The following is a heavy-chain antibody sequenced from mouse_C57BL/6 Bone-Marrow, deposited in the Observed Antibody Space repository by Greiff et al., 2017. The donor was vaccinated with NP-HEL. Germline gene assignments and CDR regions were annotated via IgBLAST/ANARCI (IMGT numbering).Heavy chain of an antibody. CDR1: GYSFTGYY. D-gene: IGHD2-1*01. J-gene: IGHJ2*01. Sequence: DVKLQESGPELVKPGASVKISCKASGYSFTGYYMNWVKQSPEKSLEWIGEINPSTGGTTYNQKFKAKATLTVDKSSSTAYMQLKSLTSEDSAVYYCARSKGKALYYWGQGTTLTVSS. CDR3: ARSKGKALYY. CDR2: INPSTGGT. V-gene: IGHV1-42*01.